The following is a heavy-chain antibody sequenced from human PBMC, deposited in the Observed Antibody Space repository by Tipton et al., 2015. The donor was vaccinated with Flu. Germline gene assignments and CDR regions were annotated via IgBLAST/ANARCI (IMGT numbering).Heavy chain of an antibody. V-gene: IGHV4-59*01. D-gene: IGHD6-6*01. CDR1: GGSISSYY. J-gene: IGHJ4*02. Sequence: LRLSCTVSGGSISSYYWSWIRQPPGKGLEWIGYIYYSGSTNYNPSLKSRVTISVDTSKNQFSLKLSSVTAADTAVYYCAREFIAARAFDYWGQGTLVTVSS. CDR3: AREFIAARAFDY. CDR2: IYYSGST.